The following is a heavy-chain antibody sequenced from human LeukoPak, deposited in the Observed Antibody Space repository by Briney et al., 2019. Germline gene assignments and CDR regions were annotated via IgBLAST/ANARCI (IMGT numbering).Heavy chain of an antibody. J-gene: IGHJ4*02. CDR3: AKDGPSPPLDSSGCDY. CDR2: ISYDGSNK. CDR1: GFTFSSYG. Sequence: GGSLRLSCAASGFTFSSYGMHWVRQAPGKGLEWVAVISYDGSNKYYADSVKGRFTISRDNSKNTLYLQMNSLRAEDTAVYYCAKDGPSPPLDSSGCDYWGQGTLVTVSS. V-gene: IGHV3-30*18. D-gene: IGHD3-22*01.